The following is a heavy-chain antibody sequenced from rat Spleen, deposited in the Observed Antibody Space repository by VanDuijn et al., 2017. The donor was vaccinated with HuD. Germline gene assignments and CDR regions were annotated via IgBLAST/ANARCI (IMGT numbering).Heavy chain of an antibody. CDR2: ISYDGSTT. V-gene: IGHV5-25*01. CDR3: ARRHYGYTDYFDY. CDR1: GFTFSNYY. D-gene: IGHD1-6*01. J-gene: IGHJ2*01. Sequence: EVQLVESGGGLVQPGRSMKLSCAASGFTFSNYYMTWVRQAPTKSLDWVASISYDGSTTYYRDSVKGRFTISRDNAESTLYLQMDSLRSEATATYYCARRHYGYTDYFDYWGQGVMVTVSS.